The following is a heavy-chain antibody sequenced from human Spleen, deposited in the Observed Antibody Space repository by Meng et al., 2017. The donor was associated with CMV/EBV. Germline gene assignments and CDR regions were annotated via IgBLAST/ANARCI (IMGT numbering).Heavy chain of an antibody. CDR2: IIPIVGPA. V-gene: IGHV1-69*05. D-gene: IGHD4-17*01. CDR1: GGTCSDYG. J-gene: IGHJ4*02. CDR3: ARGRGKMTTVTDFEY. Sequence: SGGTCSDYGISWVRQAPGQGLEWMGGIIPIVGPADYAQKYQGRVTITTDESTKTAYMKLSSLRSDDTAVYYCARGRGKMTTVTDFEYWGQGTLVTVSS.